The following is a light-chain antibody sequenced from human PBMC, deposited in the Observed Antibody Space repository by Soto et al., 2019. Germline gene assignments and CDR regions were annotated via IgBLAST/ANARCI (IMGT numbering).Light chain of an antibody. CDR3: QQRSNCPPYT. Sequence: EIVLTQSPATLSLSPGERATLSCRASQSVSSYLAWYQQNPGQPPRLLIYDASNRATGIPTRFSGSGSGTDSTLTISSLEPEDFAVYYCQQRSNCPPYTFGQGTKLDIK. CDR1: QSVSSY. V-gene: IGKV3-11*01. CDR2: DAS. J-gene: IGKJ2*01.